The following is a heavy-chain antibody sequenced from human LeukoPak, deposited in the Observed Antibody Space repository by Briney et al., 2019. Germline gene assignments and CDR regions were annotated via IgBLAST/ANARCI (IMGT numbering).Heavy chain of an antibody. CDR3: ARKTYCSGGRCYGENWFDP. CDR2: IYYTGNA. Sequence: PSETLSLTCTVTGGSISGYHWNWIRQSPGKGLERTANIYYTGNADYNPSLKSRVTISVDTSKNEISLILSSVTAADTAVYYCARKTYCSGGRCYGENWFDPWGQGTLVTVSS. D-gene: IGHD2-15*01. V-gene: IGHV4-59*08. CDR1: GGSISGYH. J-gene: IGHJ5*02.